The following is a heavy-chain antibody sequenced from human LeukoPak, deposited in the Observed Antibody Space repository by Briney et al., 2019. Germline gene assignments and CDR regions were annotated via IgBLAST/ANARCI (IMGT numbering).Heavy chain of an antibody. V-gene: IGHV3-66*01. Sequence: GGSLRLSCAASGFTVSSNYMSWVRQAPGKGLEWVSVIYSGGSTYYADSVKGRFTISRDNSKNTLYLQMNSLRAEDTAVYYCAKDRFKPSAITMLRGVRGYYYNMDVWGKGTTVTISS. CDR2: IYSGGST. D-gene: IGHD3-10*01. CDR1: GFTVSSNY. CDR3: AKDRFKPSAITMLRGVRGYYYNMDV. J-gene: IGHJ6*03.